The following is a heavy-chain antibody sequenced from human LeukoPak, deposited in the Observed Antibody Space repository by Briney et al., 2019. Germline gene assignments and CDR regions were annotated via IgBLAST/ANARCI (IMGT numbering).Heavy chain of an antibody. Sequence: SETLSLTCAVYGGSFSGYYWSWIRQPPGKGLEWIGEINHSGSTNYNPSLKSRVTISVDTSKNLFSLKLSSVTAADTAVYYGAGELATISMPRRPYGMDVWGQGTTVTVSS. CDR3: AGELATISMPRRPYGMDV. D-gene: IGHD5-12*01. CDR2: INHSGST. J-gene: IGHJ6*02. V-gene: IGHV4-34*01. CDR1: GGSFSGYY.